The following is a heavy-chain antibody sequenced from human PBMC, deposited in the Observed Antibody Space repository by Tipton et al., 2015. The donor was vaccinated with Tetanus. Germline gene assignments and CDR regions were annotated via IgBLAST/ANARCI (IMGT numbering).Heavy chain of an antibody. D-gene: IGHD5-18*01. CDR2: IYIPEGA. Sequence: TLSLTCTVSGGSISNHYWSWIRQPPGKGLEWIGYIYIPEGAKIYNPSFQSRVAISIDTSKSQLSLKLTSVTAADTAVYYCARHLTYTYTSRYFDYGGLGTLVTVSS. CDR1: GGSISNHY. CDR3: ARHLTYTYTSRYFDY. V-gene: IGHV4-4*08. J-gene: IGHJ4*02.